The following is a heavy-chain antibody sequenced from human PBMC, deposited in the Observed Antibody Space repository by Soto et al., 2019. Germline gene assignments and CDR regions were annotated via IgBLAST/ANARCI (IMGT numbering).Heavy chain of an antibody. CDR1: GFTFSSYS. J-gene: IGHJ5*02. CDR2: ISSSSSYI. D-gene: IGHD2-15*01. Sequence: GGSLRLSCAASGFTFSSYSMNWVRQAPGKGLEWVSSISSSSSYIYYADSVKGRFTISRANAKNSLYLQMNSLRAEDTAVYYCARDPCSGGSCYSNWCDPWGQGTRFTGSS. CDR3: ARDPCSGGSCYSNWCDP. V-gene: IGHV3-21*01.